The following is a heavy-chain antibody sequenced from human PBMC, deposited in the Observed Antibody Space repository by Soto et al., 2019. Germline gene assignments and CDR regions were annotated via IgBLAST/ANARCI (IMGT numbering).Heavy chain of an antibody. CDR2: IFESGTT. D-gene: IGHD2-21*01. J-gene: IGHJ4*02. CDR1: GGSITSDYSC. V-gene: IGHV4-30-4*01. CDR3: ARGPSCDKVHY. Sequence: QVQLQESGPGLVKPSQTLSLTCTVSGGSITSDYSCWSWIRHPPGAGLEWIGHIFESGTTYTNPSLRSQVAISLDTSNNHFSLTPSYVTAADTAVHYCARGPSCDKVHYWGKGALVTVSS.